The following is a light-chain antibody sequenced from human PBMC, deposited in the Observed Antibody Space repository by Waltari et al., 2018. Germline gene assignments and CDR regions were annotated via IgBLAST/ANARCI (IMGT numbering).Light chain of an antibody. V-gene: IGKV2-28*01. Sequence: LSLPVTPGEPASISCRSSQSLLHSNGYNYLDWYLQKPGQSPQLLIYLGSNRASGVPDRFSGSGSGTDFTLKISRVEAEDVGVYYCMQALQTPPTFGQGTKLEI. CDR1: QSLLHSNGYNY. J-gene: IGKJ2*01. CDR2: LGS. CDR3: MQALQTPPT.